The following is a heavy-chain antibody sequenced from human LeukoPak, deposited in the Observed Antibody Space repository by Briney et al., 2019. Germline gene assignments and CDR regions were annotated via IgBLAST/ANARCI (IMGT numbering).Heavy chain of an antibody. CDR2: INHSGST. D-gene: IGHD6-6*01. CDR3: ARRRIAARYAFEI. J-gene: IGHJ3*02. V-gene: IGHV4-34*01. CDR1: GGSFSGYY. Sequence: SETLSLTCAVYGGSFSGYYWSWIRQPPGKGLEWIGEINHSGSTNYNPSLKSRVTISVDTSKNQFSLKLSSVTAADTAVYYCARRRIAARYAFEIWGQGTMVTVSS.